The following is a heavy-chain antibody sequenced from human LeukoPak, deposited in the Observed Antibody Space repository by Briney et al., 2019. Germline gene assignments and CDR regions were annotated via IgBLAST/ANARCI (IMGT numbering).Heavy chain of an antibody. CDR2: ISYDGSNK. D-gene: IGHD6-19*01. CDR1: GFTFSSHW. J-gene: IGHJ4*02. V-gene: IGHV3-30*18. Sequence: GGSLRLSCAASGFTFSSHWMHWVRQAPGKGLEWVAVISYDGSNKYYADSVKGRFTISRDNSKNTLYLQMNSLRAEDTAVYYCAKEQWPFYWGQGTLVTVSS. CDR3: AKEQWPFY.